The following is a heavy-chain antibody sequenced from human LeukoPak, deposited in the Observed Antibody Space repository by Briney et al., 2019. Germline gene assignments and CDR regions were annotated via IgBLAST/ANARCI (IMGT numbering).Heavy chain of an antibody. Sequence: GGSLRLSCAASGLTFSSYAMHWVRQAPGKGLEWVAVISYDGSNKYYADSVKGRFTISRDNSKNTLYLQMNSLRAEDTAVYYCARDPGAIPHQGVDYWGQGTLVTVSS. CDR1: GLTFSSYA. V-gene: IGHV3-30-3*01. D-gene: IGHD2-21*01. J-gene: IGHJ4*02. CDR3: ARDPGAIPHQGVDY. CDR2: ISYDGSNK.